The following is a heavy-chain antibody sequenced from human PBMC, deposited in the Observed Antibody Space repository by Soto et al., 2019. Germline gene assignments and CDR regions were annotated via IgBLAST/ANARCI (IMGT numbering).Heavy chain of an antibody. CDR1: GFTFSSYG. J-gene: IGHJ6*02. CDR2: ISYDGSNK. CDR3: AKARRFFLTIFGVAPCGTDV. Sequence: GGSLRLSCAASGFTFSSYGMHWVRQAPGKGLEWVAVISYDGSNKYYADSVKGRFTISRDNSKNTLYLQMNSLRAEDTAVYYCAKARRFFLTIFGVAPCGTDVWGQGTTVTVSS. D-gene: IGHD3-3*01. V-gene: IGHV3-30*18.